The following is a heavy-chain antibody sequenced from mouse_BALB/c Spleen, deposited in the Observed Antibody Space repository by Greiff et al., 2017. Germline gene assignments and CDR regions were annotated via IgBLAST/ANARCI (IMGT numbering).Heavy chain of an antibody. Sequence: EVQLQESGAELVKPGASVKLSCTASGFNIKDTYMHWVKQRPEQGLEWIGRIDPANGNTKYDPKFQGKATITADTSSNTAYLQLSSLTSEDTAVYYCARGHYYGYGAMDYWGQGTSVTVSS. CDR1: GFNIKDTY. J-gene: IGHJ4*01. CDR3: ARGHYYGYGAMDY. CDR2: IDPANGNT. V-gene: IGHV14-3*02. D-gene: IGHD1-2*01.